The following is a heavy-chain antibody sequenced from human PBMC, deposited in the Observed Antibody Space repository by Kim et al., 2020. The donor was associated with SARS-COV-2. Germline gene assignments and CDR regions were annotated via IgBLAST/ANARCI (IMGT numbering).Heavy chain of an antibody. Sequence: GGSLRLSCAASGFTFSSYAMHWVRQAPGKGLEYVSAISSNGGSTYYANSVKGRFTISRDNSKNTLYLQMGSLRAEDMAVYYCARALTSLITIFGRSNYYG. CDR2: ISSNGGST. V-gene: IGHV3-64*01. D-gene: IGHD3-3*01. CDR3: ARALTSLITIFGRSNYYG. CDR1: GFTFSSYA. J-gene: IGHJ6*01.